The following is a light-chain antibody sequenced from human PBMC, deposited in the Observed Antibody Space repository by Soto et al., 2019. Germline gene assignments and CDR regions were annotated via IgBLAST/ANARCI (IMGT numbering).Light chain of an antibody. J-gene: IGKJ1*01. CDR3: QQSYSTPWT. CDR2: AAS. V-gene: IGKV1-39*01. Sequence: DIQMTQSPSSLSASVGDRVTITCRPSQSISSNLNWYQQKPGKAPNLLIYAASSLQSGVPSRFSGSGSGTDFTLTISSLQPEDFATYYCQQSYSTPWTFGQGTKVDIK. CDR1: QSISSN.